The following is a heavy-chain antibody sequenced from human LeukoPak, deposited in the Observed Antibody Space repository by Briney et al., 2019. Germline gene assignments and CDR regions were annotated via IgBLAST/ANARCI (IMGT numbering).Heavy chain of an antibody. J-gene: IGHJ5*02. CDR3: ARDATRYSGSSNWFDP. CDR2: IIPILGIA. V-gene: IGHV1-69*04. D-gene: IGHD1-26*01. Sequence: SVKVSCKASGGTFSSYAISWVRQAPGQGLEWMGRIIPILGIANYAQKFQGRVTITADKSTSTAYMELSSLRSEDTAVYYCARDATRYSGSSNWFDPWGQGTLVTVSS. CDR1: GGTFSSYA.